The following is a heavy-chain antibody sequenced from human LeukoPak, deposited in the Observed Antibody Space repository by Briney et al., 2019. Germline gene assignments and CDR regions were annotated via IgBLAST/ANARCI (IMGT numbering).Heavy chain of an antibody. CDR2: IYYSGST. V-gene: IGHV4-59*05. CDR3: ARLSPQTYSSSWYFDY. CDR1: GGSISSYY. J-gene: IGHJ4*02. D-gene: IGHD6-13*01. Sequence: SETLSLTCTVSGGSISSYYWSWIRQPAGKGLEWIGRIYYSGSTYYNPSLKSRVTISVDTSKNQFSLKLSSVTAADTAVYYCARLSPQTYSSSWYFDYWGQGTLVTVSS.